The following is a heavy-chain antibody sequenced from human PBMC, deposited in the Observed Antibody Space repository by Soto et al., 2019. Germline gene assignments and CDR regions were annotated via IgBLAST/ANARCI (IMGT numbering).Heavy chain of an antibody. CDR3: AREVAAPYYYYVMDV. Sequence: QVQLQESGPGLVKPSQTLSLTCIFSCGSISSVGYFWSWIRQHPGKSLEWIGFINYSGSTYYNPSLKIRVTISVSTSKTQFSLKRSSVTAADTAVYYCAREVAAPYYYYVMDVWCHGTTVTVSS. D-gene: IGHD1-26*01. CDR2: INYSGST. CDR1: CGSISSVGYF. V-gene: IGHV4-31*03. J-gene: IGHJ6*02.